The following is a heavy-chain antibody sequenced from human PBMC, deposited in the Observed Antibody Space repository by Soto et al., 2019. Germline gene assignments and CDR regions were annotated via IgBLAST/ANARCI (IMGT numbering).Heavy chain of an antibody. V-gene: IGHV1-69*01. CDR1: GGTFSSHV. CDR3: AIVLEISDGNISTLDD. CDR2: IMPIIGTA. J-gene: IGHJ4*02. Sequence: QVQLVQSGAEVKKPGSSVKVSCKASGGTFSSHVFNWVRQAHGQGLDWMGGIMPIIGTANSAQKFQGSVTIPAEESTSTAYMGLGSRRSEDTAVYYCAIVLEISDGNISTLDDWGQGTLGTVS. D-gene: IGHD2-15*01.